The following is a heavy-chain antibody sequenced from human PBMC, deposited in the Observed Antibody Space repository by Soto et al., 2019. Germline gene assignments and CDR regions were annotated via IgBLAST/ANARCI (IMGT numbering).Heavy chain of an antibody. CDR1: GGSISSSNW. Sequence: PSETLSLTCAVSGGSISSSNWWSWVRQPPGKGLEWIGEIYHSGSTNYNPSLKSRVTISVDKSKNQFSLKLSSVTAADTAVYYCARDIGTGTAFEYYFDYWGQGTLVTVSS. J-gene: IGHJ4*02. CDR2: IYHSGST. D-gene: IGHD1-1*01. CDR3: ARDIGTGTAFEYYFDY. V-gene: IGHV4-4*02.